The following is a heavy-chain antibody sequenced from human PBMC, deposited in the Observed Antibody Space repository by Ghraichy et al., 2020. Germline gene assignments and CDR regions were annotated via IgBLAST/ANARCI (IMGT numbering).Heavy chain of an antibody. CDR1: GFTFSSYS. V-gene: IGHV3-48*02. D-gene: IGHD4-23*01. CDR2: ITSSSRTI. J-gene: IGHJ6*02. Sequence: GESLNISCVGSGFTFSSYSMNWVRQSPGKGLEWGSYITSSSRTISYADSVKGRFTISRDNAQNSLYLQMSSLRDEDTAVYYCARGSTVVRFFYYDGMDVWGQGTTVTVSS. CDR3: ARGSTVVRFFYYDGMDV.